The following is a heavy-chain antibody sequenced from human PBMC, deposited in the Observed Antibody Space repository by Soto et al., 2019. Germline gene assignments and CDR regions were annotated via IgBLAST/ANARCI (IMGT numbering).Heavy chain of an antibody. Sequence: PMSLPCVASGVPFGNFCRHLVRPAPGKGLEWLTVISNDENIKQDSVRGRFAIARDNSKNTLYLQLTSLRAEDTAIYYCARGVRGVLDYWGQGTLVNVSA. CDR2: ISNDENIK. CDR1: GVPFGNFC. V-gene: IGHV3-33*01. CDR3: ARGVRGVLDY. D-gene: IGHD5-12*01. J-gene: IGHJ4*02.